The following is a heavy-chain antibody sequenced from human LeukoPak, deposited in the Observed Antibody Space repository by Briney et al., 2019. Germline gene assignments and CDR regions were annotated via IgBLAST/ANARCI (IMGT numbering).Heavy chain of an antibody. J-gene: IGHJ2*01. CDR1: GGSISSYY. CDR2: IYYSGST. Sequence: PSETLSLTCTVSGGSISSYYWSWIRQPPGKGLEWIGYIYYSGSTNYNPSLKSRVTISVDTSKNQFSLKLSSVTAADTAVYYCARGGGLLDWYFDLWGRGTLVTVSS. CDR3: ARGGGLLDWYFDL. V-gene: IGHV4-59*08. D-gene: IGHD2/OR15-2a*01.